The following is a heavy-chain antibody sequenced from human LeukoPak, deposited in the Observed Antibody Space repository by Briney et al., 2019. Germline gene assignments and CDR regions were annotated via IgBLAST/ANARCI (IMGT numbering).Heavy chain of an antibody. D-gene: IGHD3-10*01. CDR3: ARDRVLYGSGSYYNYGMDV. CDR1: GGSVSSGSYY. Sequence: SETLSLTCTVSGGSVSSGSYYWSWIRQPPGKGLEWIGYIYYSGSTNYNPSLKSRVTISVDTSKNQFSLKLSSVTAADTAVYYCARDRVLYGSGSYYNYGMDVWGQGTTVTVSS. J-gene: IGHJ6*02. V-gene: IGHV4-61*01. CDR2: IYYSGST.